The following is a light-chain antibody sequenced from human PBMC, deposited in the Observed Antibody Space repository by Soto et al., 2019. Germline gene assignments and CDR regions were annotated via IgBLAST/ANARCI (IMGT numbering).Light chain of an antibody. CDR2: DVS. V-gene: IGLV2-8*01. CDR1: SSDVGGYNY. Sequence: QSALTQPPSASGSPGQSVTISCTGSSSDVGGYNYVSWYQQYPGQAPKLLIYDVSKRPTGVPDRFSGSKSGTTASLTVSGLQAEDEADYYCSSYGGNNDVRFGGGTKVTVL. CDR3: SSYGGNNDVR. J-gene: IGLJ2*01.